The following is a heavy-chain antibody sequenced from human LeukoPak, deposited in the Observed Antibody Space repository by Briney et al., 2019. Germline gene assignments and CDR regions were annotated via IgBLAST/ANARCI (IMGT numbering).Heavy chain of an antibody. V-gene: IGHV4-59*11. Sequence: SETLSLTCTVPGGSLSSHYWCCIWEPPRKGGERGGYIYYSVSTNYSPSLKSRVTISVDTSKNQFSLKLSSVTAADTAVYYCARDSDFWSGYWYFDLWGRGTLVTVSS. CDR3: ARDSDFWSGYWYFDL. D-gene: IGHD3-3*01. CDR1: GGSLSSHY. J-gene: IGHJ2*01. CDR2: IYYSVST.